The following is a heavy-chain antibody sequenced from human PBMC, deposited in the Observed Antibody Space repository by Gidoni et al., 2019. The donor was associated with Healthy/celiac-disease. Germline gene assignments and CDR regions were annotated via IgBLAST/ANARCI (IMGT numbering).Heavy chain of an antibody. CDR1: GFTFSSSR. V-gene: IGHV3-21*01. J-gene: IGHJ4*02. CDR3: ARDLKVFGVVTPYYFDY. CDR2: ISSSSSYK. Sequence: EVQLVESGAGLVTPGVSLRLSCADSGFTFSSSRMNWVRSAQGKGLEGVSSISSSSSYKYYADSVKGRFTISRDNAKNSLYLQMNSLRAEDTAVYYCARDLKVFGVVTPYYFDYWGQGTLVTVSS. D-gene: IGHD3-3*01.